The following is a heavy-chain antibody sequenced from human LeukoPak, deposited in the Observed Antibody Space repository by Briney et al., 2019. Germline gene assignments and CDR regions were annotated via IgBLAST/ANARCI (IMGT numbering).Heavy chain of an antibody. D-gene: IGHD3-16*01. J-gene: IGHJ4*02. CDR2: ISGYNGNT. Sequence: GASVKVSCKASGYTFTSNGITWVRQAPGQGPEWMGWISGYNGNTNYAPKLQGRVTMTTDTSTTTAYMELRSLRSDDTAVYYCASGGLYYFDYWGQGTLVTVPS. CDR3: ASGGLYYFDY. CDR1: GYTFTSNG. V-gene: IGHV1-18*01.